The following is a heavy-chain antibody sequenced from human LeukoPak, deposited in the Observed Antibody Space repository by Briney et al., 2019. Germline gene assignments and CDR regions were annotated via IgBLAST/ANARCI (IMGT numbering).Heavy chain of an antibody. CDR3: ARLPLNYYDSSGAPDY. V-gene: IGHV5-51*01. J-gene: IGHJ4*02. CDR1: GYSFTSYW. Sequence: GESLKSSCKGSGYSFTSYWIGWVRQMPGKGLEWMGIIYPGDSDTRYSPSFQGQVTISADKSISTAYLQWSSLKASDTAMYYCARLPLNYYDSSGAPDYWGQGTLVTVSS. D-gene: IGHD3-22*01. CDR2: IYPGDSDT.